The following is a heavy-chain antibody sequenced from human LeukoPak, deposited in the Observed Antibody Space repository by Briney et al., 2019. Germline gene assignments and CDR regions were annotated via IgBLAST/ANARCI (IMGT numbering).Heavy chain of an antibody. CDR2: ISGSGGST. Sequence: GGSLRLSCAASGFTFSSYEMNWVRQAPGKGLEWVSAISGSGGSTYYADSVKGRFTISRDNSKNTLYLQMNSLRAGDTAVYYCARGGIYYDSSGYPDFAAFDIWGQGTMVTASS. V-gene: IGHV3-23*01. J-gene: IGHJ3*02. CDR3: ARGGIYYDSSGYPDFAAFDI. CDR1: GFTFSSYE. D-gene: IGHD3-22*01.